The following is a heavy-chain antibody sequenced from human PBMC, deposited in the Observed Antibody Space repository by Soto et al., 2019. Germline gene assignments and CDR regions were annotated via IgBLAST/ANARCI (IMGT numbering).Heavy chain of an antibody. CDR1: GGSFSGYY. D-gene: IGHD3-22*01. CDR2: INHSGST. J-gene: IGHJ4*02. V-gene: IGHV4-34*01. Sequence: QVQLQQWGAGLLKPSETLSLTCAVYGGSFSGYYWSWIRQPPGKGLAWIGEINHSGSTNYNPSLKSRVTISVDTSKNQFSLKLSSVTAADTAVYYCASDYYYDSSGYQNDYWGQVTLVTVSS. CDR3: ASDYYYDSSGYQNDY.